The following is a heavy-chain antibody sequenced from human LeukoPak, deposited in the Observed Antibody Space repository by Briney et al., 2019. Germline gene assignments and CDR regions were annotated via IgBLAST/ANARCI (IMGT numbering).Heavy chain of an antibody. CDR1: GFTFSSYA. CDR3: ARVLGIAAAGHDAFDI. J-gene: IGHJ3*02. Sequence: GGSLRLSCAASGFTFSSYAMHWVRQAPGKGLEWVAVISYDGSNKYYADSVKGRFTISRDNSKNTLYLQMNSLRAEDTAVYYCARVLGIAAAGHDAFDIWGQGTMVTVPS. CDR2: ISYDGSNK. D-gene: IGHD6-13*01. V-gene: IGHV3-30-3*01.